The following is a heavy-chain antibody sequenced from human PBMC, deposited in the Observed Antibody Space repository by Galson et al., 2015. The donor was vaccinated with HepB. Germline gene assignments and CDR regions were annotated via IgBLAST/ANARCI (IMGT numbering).Heavy chain of an antibody. D-gene: IGHD3-10*01. CDR3: ARDRGYYGSGSCYFDY. Sequence: SLRLSCAASGFTVSSNYMSWVRQAPGKGLEWVSVIYSGGSTYYADSVKGRFTTSRHNSKNTLYLQMNSLRAEDTAVYYCARDRGYYGSGSCYFDYWGQGTLVTVSS. J-gene: IGHJ4*02. CDR1: GFTVSSNY. CDR2: IYSGGST. V-gene: IGHV3-53*04.